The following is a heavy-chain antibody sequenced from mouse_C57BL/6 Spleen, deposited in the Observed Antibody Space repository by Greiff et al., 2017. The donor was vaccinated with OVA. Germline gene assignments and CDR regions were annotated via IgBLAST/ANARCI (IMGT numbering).Heavy chain of an antibody. CDR3: AREFITTVYFDY. CDR1: GYTFTDYY. Sequence: EVKLQQSGPVLVKPGASVKMSCKASGYTFTDYYMNWVKQSHGKSLEWIGVINPYNGGTSYNQKFKGKATLTVDKSSSTAYMELNSLTSEDSAVYYCAREFITTVYFDYWGQGTTLTVSS. D-gene: IGHD1-1*01. CDR2: INPYNGGT. J-gene: IGHJ2*01. V-gene: IGHV1-19*01.